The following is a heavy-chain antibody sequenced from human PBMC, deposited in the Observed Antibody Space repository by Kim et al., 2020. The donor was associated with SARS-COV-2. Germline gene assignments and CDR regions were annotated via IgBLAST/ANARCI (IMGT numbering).Heavy chain of an antibody. CDR1: GGSISSGGYY. J-gene: IGHJ4*02. D-gene: IGHD5-12*01. V-gene: IGHV4-31*03. CDR3: ARAPVEMATAFDY. Sequence: SQTLSLTCTVSGGSISSGGYYWSWIRQHPGKGLEWIGYIYYSGSTYYNPSLKSRVTISVDTSKNQFSLKLSSVTAADTAVYYCARAPVEMATAFDYWGQGTLVTVSS. CDR2: IYYSGST.